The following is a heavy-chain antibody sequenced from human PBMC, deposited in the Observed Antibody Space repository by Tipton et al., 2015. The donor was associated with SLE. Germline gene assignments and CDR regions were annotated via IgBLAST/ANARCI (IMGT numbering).Heavy chain of an antibody. CDR1: GFTFSSYA. V-gene: IGHV3-23*01. CDR2: ISGSGGST. CDR3: AKAVSIAVAGTPKSYFDY. J-gene: IGHJ4*02. Sequence: SLRLSCAASGFTFSSYAMSWVRQAPGKGLEWVSAISGSGGSTYYADSVKGRFTISRDNSKNTLYLQMNSLRAEDTALYYCAKAVSIAVAGTPKSYFDYWGQGTLVTVSS. D-gene: IGHD6-19*01.